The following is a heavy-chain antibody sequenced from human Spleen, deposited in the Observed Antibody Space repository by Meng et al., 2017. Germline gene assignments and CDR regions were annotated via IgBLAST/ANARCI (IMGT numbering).Heavy chain of an antibody. D-gene: IGHD2-2*01. V-gene: IGHV3-21*06. CDR1: GFTFSSYR. CDR2: ISTTSSYI. J-gene: IGHJ3*01. Sequence: GGSLRLSCAASGFTFSSYRMTWVRQAPGTGLEWVSSISTTSSYIYYADSLKGRFTISRDNAKNSLFLQMNSLRAEDTAVYYCARDIPATAAALDVWGQGTMVTVSS. CDR3: ARDIPATAAALDV.